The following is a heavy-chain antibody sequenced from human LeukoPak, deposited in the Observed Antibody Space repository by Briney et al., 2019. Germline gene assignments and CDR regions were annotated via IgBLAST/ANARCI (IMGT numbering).Heavy chain of an antibody. CDR1: GGSISSYY. D-gene: IGHD3-10*01. V-gene: IGHV4-59*05. CDR2: IYYSGST. CDR3: AGSLDY. J-gene: IGHJ4*02. Sequence: SETLSLTCSVSGGSISSYYWSWIRQPPGKGLEWIGSIYYSGSTYYNPSLKSRVTISVDTSKNQFSLKLSSVTAADTAVYYCAGSLDYWGQGTLVTVSS.